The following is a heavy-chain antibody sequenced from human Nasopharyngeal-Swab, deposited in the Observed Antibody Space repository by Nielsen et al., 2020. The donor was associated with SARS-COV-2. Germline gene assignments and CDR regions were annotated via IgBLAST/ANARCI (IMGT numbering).Heavy chain of an antibody. CDR3: AKGDGLGATTASFDY. V-gene: IGHV3-30*18. Sequence: GESLKISCAASGFTFSSYGMHWVRQAPGKGLEWVAVISYDGSNKYYADSVKGRFTISRDNSKNTLYLQMNSLRAEDTALYYCAKGDGLGATTASFDYWGQGTLVTVSS. J-gene: IGHJ4*02. CDR1: GFTFSSYG. CDR2: ISYDGSNK. D-gene: IGHD5-24*01.